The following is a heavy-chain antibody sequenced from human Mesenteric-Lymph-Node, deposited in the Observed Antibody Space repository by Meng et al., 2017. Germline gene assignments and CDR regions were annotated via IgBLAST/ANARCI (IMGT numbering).Heavy chain of an antibody. CDR1: GYTFTSYW. CDR3: AREVWGSYDSSGYYVPHYFYGMDV. Sequence: GESLKISCEASGYTFTSYWIGWVRQMPGKGLEWMGIIYPGDSDTRYSPSFQGQVTISADKSISTAYLQWSSLKASDTAMYYCAREVWGSYDSSGYYVPHYFYGMDVWGQGTTVTVSS. V-gene: IGHV5-51*01. J-gene: IGHJ6*02. CDR2: IYPGDSDT. D-gene: IGHD3-22*01.